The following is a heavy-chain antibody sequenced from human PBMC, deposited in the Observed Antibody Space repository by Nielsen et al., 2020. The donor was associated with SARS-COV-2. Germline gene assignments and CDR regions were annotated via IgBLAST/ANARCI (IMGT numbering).Heavy chain of an antibody. Sequence: GGSLRLSCAASGFTFSSYSMNWVRQAPGKGLEWVSSISSSSSYIYYADSVKGRFTISRDNAKNSLYLQMNSLRAEDTAVYYCARNTVVTPLLGWIDYWGQGTLVTVSS. V-gene: IGHV3-21*01. CDR2: ISSSSSYI. D-gene: IGHD4-23*01. CDR1: GFTFSSYS. J-gene: IGHJ4*02. CDR3: ARNTVVTPLLGWIDY.